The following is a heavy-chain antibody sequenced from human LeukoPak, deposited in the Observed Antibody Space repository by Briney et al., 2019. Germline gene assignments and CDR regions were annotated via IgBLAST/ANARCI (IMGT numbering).Heavy chain of an antibody. CDR2: IIPIFGTA. D-gene: IGHD3-10*01. CDR3: ARSYYYGSGSYSNWFDH. CDR1: GGTFSSYA. V-gene: IGHV1-69*13. Sequence: SVKVSCKASGGTFSSYAISWVRQAPGQGLEWMGGIIPIFGTANYAQKFRGRVTITADESTSTAYMELSSLRSEDTAVYYCARSYYYGSGSYSNWFDHWGQGTLVTVSS. J-gene: IGHJ5*02.